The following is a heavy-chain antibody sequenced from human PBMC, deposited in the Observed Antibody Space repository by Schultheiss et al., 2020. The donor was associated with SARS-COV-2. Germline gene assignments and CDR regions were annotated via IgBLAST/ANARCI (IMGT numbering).Heavy chain of an antibody. J-gene: IGHJ4*02. CDR1: GYTFTSYG. Sequence: ASVKVSCKASGYTFTSYGISWVRQAPGQGLEWMGWISAYNGNTNYAQKLQGRVTMTTDTSTSTAYMELRSLRSDDTAVYYCARALEGLGYSSSSVGFDYWGQGTLVTVSS. CDR3: ARALEGLGYSSSSVGFDY. CDR2: ISAYNGNT. V-gene: IGHV1-18*01. D-gene: IGHD6-6*01.